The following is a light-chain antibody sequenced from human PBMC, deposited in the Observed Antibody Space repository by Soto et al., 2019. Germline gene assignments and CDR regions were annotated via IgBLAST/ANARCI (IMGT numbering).Light chain of an antibody. Sequence: EIVMTQSPATLSVSPGERATVSCRASQSVSSNLAWYQQKPGQAPRLLIYGASTRATGIPARFSGSGSGTEFTLTISSLQSEDFAVYYCQQYNNWPMPFGQGTKVEIK. CDR3: QQYNNWPMP. J-gene: IGKJ1*01. V-gene: IGKV3-15*01. CDR1: QSVSSN. CDR2: GAS.